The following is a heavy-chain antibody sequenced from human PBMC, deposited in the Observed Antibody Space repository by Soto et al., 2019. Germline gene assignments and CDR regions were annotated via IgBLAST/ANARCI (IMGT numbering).Heavy chain of an antibody. CDR2: IYYSGST. D-gene: IGHD2-2*01. Sequence: PSETLSLTCTVSGGSISSGGYYWSWIRQHPGKGLEWIGYIYYSGSTYYNPSLKSRVTISVDTSKNQFSLKLSSVTAADTAVYYCASYCISTSCSNWFDPWGQGTLVTVSS. CDR1: GGSISSGGYY. J-gene: IGHJ5*02. V-gene: IGHV4-31*03. CDR3: ASYCISTSCSNWFDP.